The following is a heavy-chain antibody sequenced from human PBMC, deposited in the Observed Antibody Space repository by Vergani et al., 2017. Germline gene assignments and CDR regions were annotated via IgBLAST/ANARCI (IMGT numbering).Heavy chain of an antibody. J-gene: IGHJ4*02. CDR1: GFTFIMHA. CDR2: LSASDRRT. Sequence: EVQLLESGGDLVQPGGSLRLSCAASGFTFIMHAMSWVRQAPGKGLEWVSTLSASDRRTHYADSVKGRFTISRDNSKNTLHLQMNSLRADDTAVYYCTKGSRGYTGYFFDYWGQGTLVIVSS. V-gene: IGHV3-23*01. D-gene: IGHD5-12*01. CDR3: TKGSRGYTGYFFDY.